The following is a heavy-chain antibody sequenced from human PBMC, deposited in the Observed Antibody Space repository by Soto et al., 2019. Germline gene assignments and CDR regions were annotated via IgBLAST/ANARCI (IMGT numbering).Heavy chain of an antibody. V-gene: IGHV1-69*01. J-gene: IGHJ6*02. CDR3: ARVQGAAYFSYPRAV. D-gene: IGHD6-25*01. CDR1: GGTFSSYA. Sequence: QVQLVQSGAEVKRPGSSVKVSCKASGGTFSSYAINWVRQAPGQGLEWMGGIIPILGTVKYAKKFQGRVTITADESANTAYMELSSLRSDDTAVYYCARVQGAAYFSYPRAVWGQGTTVTFSS. CDR2: IIPILGTV.